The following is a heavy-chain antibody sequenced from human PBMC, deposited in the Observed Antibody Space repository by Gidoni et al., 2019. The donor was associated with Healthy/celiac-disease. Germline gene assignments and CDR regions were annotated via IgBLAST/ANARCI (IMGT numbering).Heavy chain of an antibody. J-gene: IGHJ4*02. D-gene: IGHD1-26*01. CDR3: AILAVGAAHFDY. CDR2: IHYCWST. Sequence: QLKLPESGPGLVKPSETLSLTCPVSGDSISSRSYYWACIRQPPVKGLTWIGSIHYCWSTYYNPSIKSRVTISVDTSKNQFSLKLSSVTAADTAVYYCAILAVGAAHFDYWGQGTLVTVSS. V-gene: IGHV4-39*01. CDR1: GDSISSRSYY.